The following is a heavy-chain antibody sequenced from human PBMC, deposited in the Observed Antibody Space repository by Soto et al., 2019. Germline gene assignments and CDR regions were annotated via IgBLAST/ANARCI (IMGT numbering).Heavy chain of an antibody. Sequence: TLCLTCTVSGGSISSGGYYWSWIRQHPGKGLEWIGYIYYSGSTYYNPSLKSRVTISVDTSKNQFSLKLSSVTAADTAVYYCARGRTSSPTPGDYWGQGTLVTVSS. CDR3: ARGRTSSPTPGDY. J-gene: IGHJ4*02. CDR1: GGSISSGGYY. V-gene: IGHV4-31*03. D-gene: IGHD2-2*01. CDR2: IYYSGST.